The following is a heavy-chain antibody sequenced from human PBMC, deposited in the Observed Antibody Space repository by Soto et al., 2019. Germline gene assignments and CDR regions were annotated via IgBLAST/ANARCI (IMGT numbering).Heavy chain of an antibody. V-gene: IGHV3-30*18. D-gene: IGHD3-22*01. CDR2: ISYDGGNK. CDR1: GFTFSSYG. Sequence: PGGSLRLSCAASGFTFSSYGMHWVRQAPGKGLEWVAVISYDGGNKYYADSVKGRFTISRDNSKNTLYLQMNSLRAEDTAVYYCAKVKLSRDSSGYSNNWFDPWGQGTLVTVSS. J-gene: IGHJ5*02. CDR3: AKVKLSRDSSGYSNNWFDP.